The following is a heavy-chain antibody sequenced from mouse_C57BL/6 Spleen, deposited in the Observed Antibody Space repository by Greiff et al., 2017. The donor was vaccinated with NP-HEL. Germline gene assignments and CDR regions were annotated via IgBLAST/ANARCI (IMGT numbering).Heavy chain of an antibody. Sequence: VQLQQSGPGLVAPSQSLSITCTVSGFSLTSYGVSWVRQPPGKGLEWLGVIWGDGSANYHSALISRLSISKDNSKSQVFLKLNSLQTNDTATYYCAKPSGNYGYFDVWGTGTTVTVSS. J-gene: IGHJ1*03. CDR1: GFSLTSYG. CDR2: IWGDGSA. CDR3: AKPSGNYGYFDV. D-gene: IGHD1-3*01. V-gene: IGHV2-3*01.